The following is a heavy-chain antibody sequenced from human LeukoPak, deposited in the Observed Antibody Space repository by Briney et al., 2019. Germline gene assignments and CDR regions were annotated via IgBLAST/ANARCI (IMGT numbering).Heavy chain of an antibody. CDR3: ARGVLVTTLSNWFDP. CDR1: GGSISSYY. D-gene: IGHD4-17*01. J-gene: IGHJ5*02. Sequence: SETLSLTCTVSGGSISSYYWSWIRQPPGKGLEWIGYIYYSGSTNYNPSLKSRVTISVDTSKNQFSLKLSSVTAADTAVYYCARGVLVTTLSNWFDPWGQGTLVTVSS. CDR2: IYYSGST. V-gene: IGHV4-59*12.